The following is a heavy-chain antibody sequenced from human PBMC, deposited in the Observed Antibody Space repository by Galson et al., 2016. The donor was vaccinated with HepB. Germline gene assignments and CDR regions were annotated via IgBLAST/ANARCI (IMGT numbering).Heavy chain of an antibody. CDR2: IDWDGDE. V-gene: IGHV2-70*01. CDR3: ARSRAVAGTDYYYYVMDV. CDR1: GFSLSTSEMC. J-gene: IGHJ6*02. D-gene: IGHD6-19*01. Sequence: PALVKPTQTLTVTCTFSGFSLSTSEMCVNWIRQPPGKALEWLALIDWDGDEYYSTSLETRLTISKDASKNQVVLTMTNMDPVDTATYYCARSRAVAGTDYYYYVMDVWGQGTPVTVSS.